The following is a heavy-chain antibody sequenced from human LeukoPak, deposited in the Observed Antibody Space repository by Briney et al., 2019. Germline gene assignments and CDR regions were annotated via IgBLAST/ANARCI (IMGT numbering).Heavy chain of an antibody. D-gene: IGHD3-10*01. CDR3: ARYAGSGTYLLDD. CDR2: IRGSGGST. Sequence: GGSLRLSCAASGFTCSVYAMSWARQAPGKGPEWVSGIRGSGGSTYYADSVKGRFTNSRDNSKNTMYLQMNSLGAEDTYVYYCARYAGSGTYLLDDWGQGTLVTVSS. J-gene: IGHJ4*02. CDR1: GFTCSVYA. V-gene: IGHV3-23*01.